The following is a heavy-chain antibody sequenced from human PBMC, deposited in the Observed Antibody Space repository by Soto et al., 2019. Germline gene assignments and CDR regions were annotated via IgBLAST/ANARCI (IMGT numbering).Heavy chain of an antibody. CDR1: GFTFSRFS. D-gene: IGHD3-10*02. Sequence: GGSLRLSCAASGFTFSRFSMHWVRQSPGKGLAWVAVISYDGSNTHYAESVKGRFNISRDDSKNTVCLQMNNLRGEDSAVYYCARDHGMFLSYYYYGMDVWGQGTTVTVSS. CDR2: ISYDGSNT. V-gene: IGHV3-30-3*01. J-gene: IGHJ6*02. CDR3: ARDHGMFLSYYYYGMDV.